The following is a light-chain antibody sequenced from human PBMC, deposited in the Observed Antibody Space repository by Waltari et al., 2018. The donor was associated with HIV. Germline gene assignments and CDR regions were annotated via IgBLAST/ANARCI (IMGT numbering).Light chain of an antibody. Sequence: QSVLTQPPSVSGAPGQRVPFSCTGSSSNTGAGYDVHWYQQLPGTAPKLLIYGNNNRPSGVPDRFSGSKSGTSASLAITGLQAEDEADYYCQSYDSSLSGSWVFGGGTKLTVL. CDR1: SSNTGAGYD. J-gene: IGLJ3*02. V-gene: IGLV1-40*01. CDR3: QSYDSSLSGSWV. CDR2: GNN.